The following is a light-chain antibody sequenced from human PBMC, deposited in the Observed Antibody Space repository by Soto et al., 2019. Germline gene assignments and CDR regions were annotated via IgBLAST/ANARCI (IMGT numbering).Light chain of an antibody. CDR2: DNN. CDR1: SSNSGNTY. J-gene: IGLJ3*02. V-gene: IGLV1-51*01. CDR3: GTWDSGLSAGV. Sequence: QSVLTQPPSVSATPGQKVTISCSGSSSNSGNTYVSRYQQLPGAAHKLLIYDNNSRPSGIADRFSGSESGTSATLGITGLQTGDEAESYCGTWDSGLSAGVFGGGTKVTVL.